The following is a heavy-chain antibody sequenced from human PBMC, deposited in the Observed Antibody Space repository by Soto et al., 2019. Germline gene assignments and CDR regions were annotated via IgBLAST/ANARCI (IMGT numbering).Heavy chain of an antibody. J-gene: IGHJ4*02. CDR3: AAAIYGDWSFDY. Sequence: SGGSLRLSCAASGFTFSNYGMHWVRQAPGKGLEWVAVISYDGSNKYYADSVKGRFTISRDNSKNTLYLQMNSLRAEDTAVYYCAAAIYGDWSFDYWGQGTLVTVSS. CDR2: ISYDGSNK. CDR1: GFTFSNYG. V-gene: IGHV3-30*03. D-gene: IGHD2-21*02.